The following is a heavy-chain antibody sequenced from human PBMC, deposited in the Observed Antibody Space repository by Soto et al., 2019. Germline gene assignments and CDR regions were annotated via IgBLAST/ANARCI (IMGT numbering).Heavy chain of an antibody. CDR2: ISYDGSNK. J-gene: IGHJ1*01. D-gene: IGHD3-22*01. CDR1: GFTFSSYA. Sequence: QVQLVESGGGVVQPGRSLRLSCAASGFTFSSYAMHWVRQAPGKGLEWVAVISYDGSNKYYADSVKGRFTISRDNSKNTLDLQMSSPGAEDTAVYYCATALRGLGSSGYYYAYFQHWGQGTLVTVSS. CDR3: ATALRGLGSSGYYYAYFQH. V-gene: IGHV3-30-3*01.